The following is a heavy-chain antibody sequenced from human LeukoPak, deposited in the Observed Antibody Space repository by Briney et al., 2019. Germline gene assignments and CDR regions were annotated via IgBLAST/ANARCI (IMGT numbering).Heavy chain of an antibody. J-gene: IGHJ4*02. Sequence: GSLQISCQGSGSTFTRSWVGWVRLVPGKGLEGMWIIYPGDSDTRYSPSFQGQVTISDDKSISTAYLQWSSLKASDTAMYYCALRDYYGSGSYLDYWGQGTLVTVSS. CDR2: IYPGDSDT. CDR1: GSTFTRSW. V-gene: IGHV5-51*01. CDR3: ALRDYYGSGSYLDY. D-gene: IGHD3-10*01.